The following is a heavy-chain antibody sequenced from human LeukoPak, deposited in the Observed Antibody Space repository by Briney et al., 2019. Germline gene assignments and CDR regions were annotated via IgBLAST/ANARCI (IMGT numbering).Heavy chain of an antibody. Sequence: SETLSLTCTVSGGSISSYYWSWIRQPAGKGLEWIGRIYTSGSTNYNPSLKSRVTMSVDTSKNQFSLKLSSVTAADTAVYYCAITILTGYYNGYYYYGMDVWGQGTRSPSP. CDR3: AITILTGYYNGYYYYGMDV. D-gene: IGHD3-9*01. CDR2: IYTSGST. J-gene: IGHJ6*02. CDR1: GGSISSYY. V-gene: IGHV4-4*07.